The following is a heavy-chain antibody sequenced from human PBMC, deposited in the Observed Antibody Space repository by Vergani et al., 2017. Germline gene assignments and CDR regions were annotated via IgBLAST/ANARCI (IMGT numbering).Heavy chain of an antibody. CDR2: IYYSGST. Sequence: QVQLQESGPGLVKPSETLSLTCTVSGGSISSYYWRWIRQPPGKGLEWIGYIYYSGSTNYNPSLKSRVTISVDTSKNQFSLKLSSVTAADTAVYYCARVDTAMATNAFDIWGQGTMVTVSS. CDR3: ARVDTAMATNAFDI. CDR1: GGSISSYY. D-gene: IGHD5-18*01. J-gene: IGHJ3*02. V-gene: IGHV4-59*01.